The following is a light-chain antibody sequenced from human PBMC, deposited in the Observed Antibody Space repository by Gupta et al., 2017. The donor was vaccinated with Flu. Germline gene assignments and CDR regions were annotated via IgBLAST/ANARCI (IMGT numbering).Light chain of an antibody. J-gene: IGKJ1*01. CDR3: QQKYSLSWT. Sequence: DIQMTQSPSSLSASVGDRVSITCRASQSISSNLNWYQQKPGKAPKLLIFDVSSLQSGVPSRFSGSGSGTDFTLTISSLQPEDFGTYYWQQKYSLSWTLGNGTKVEIK. V-gene: IGKV1-39*01. CDR2: DVS. CDR1: QSISSN.